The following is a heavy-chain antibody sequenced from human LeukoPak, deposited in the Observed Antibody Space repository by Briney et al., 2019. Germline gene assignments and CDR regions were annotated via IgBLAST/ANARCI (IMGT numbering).Heavy chain of an antibody. J-gene: IGHJ4*02. Sequence: PGRSLRLSCAASGFTFSSYGMHRVRQAPGKGLGWVAVISYDGSNKYYADSVKGRFTISRDNSKNTLYLQTNSLRAEDTAVYYCAKDRYIAVAGPLDYWGQGTLVTVSS. CDR1: GFTFSSYG. CDR3: AKDRYIAVAGPLDY. CDR2: ISYDGSNK. V-gene: IGHV3-30*18. D-gene: IGHD6-19*01.